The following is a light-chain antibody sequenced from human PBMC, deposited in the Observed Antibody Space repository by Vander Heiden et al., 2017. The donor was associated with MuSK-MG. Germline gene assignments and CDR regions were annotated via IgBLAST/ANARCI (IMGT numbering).Light chain of an antibody. CDR1: QSVSSN. J-gene: IGKJ2*01. Sequence: EIVMTQSPATLSVSPGERATLPCRPSQSVSSNLAWYQQKPGQAPRLLIYGASTRATGIPARFSSSGSGTEFTLTISSLQSEDFAVYYCQQYNNWPRTFGQGTRLEIK. CDR2: GAS. CDR3: QQYNNWPRT. V-gene: IGKV3-15*01.